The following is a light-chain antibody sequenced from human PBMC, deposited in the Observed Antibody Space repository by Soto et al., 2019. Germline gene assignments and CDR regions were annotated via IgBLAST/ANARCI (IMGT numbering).Light chain of an antibody. CDR1: QSVSNY. V-gene: IGKV3-11*01. CDR3: QQRSNWPPYT. J-gene: IGKJ2*01. Sequence: EIVLTQSPATLSLSPGERATLSCRASQSVSNYLAWYQQKPGQAPRLLIYDASNRAAGIPARFSGSGSGTDFTLTIPSLEPEDFAVYYCQQRSNWPPYTFGQGTKLEIK. CDR2: DAS.